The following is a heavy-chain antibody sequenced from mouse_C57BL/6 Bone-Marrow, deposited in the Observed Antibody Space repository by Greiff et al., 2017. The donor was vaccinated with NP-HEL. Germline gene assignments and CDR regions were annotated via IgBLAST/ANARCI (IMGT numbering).Heavy chain of an antibody. V-gene: IGHV5-6*01. J-gene: IGHJ2*01. CDR3: ARPSVGY. Sequence: EVMLVESGGDLVKPGGSLKLSCAASGFTFSSYGMSWVRQTPDKRLEWVATISSGGSYTYYPDSVKGRFTISRDNAKNTLYLQMSSLKSEDTAMYYCARPSVGYWGQGTTLTVSS. CDR2: ISSGGSYT. D-gene: IGHD1-1*02. CDR1: GFTFSSYG.